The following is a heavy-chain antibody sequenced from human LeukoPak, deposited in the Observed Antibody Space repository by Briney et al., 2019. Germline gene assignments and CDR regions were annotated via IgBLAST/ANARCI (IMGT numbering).Heavy chain of an antibody. CDR1: GGSISSYY. J-gene: IGHJ4*02. CDR3: ARWDYDSSGYALYYFDY. D-gene: IGHD3-22*01. CDR2: IYTSGST. Sequence: SETLSLTCTVSGGSISSYYWSWIRQPAGKGLEWIGRIYTSGSTNYNPSLKSRATMSVDTSKNQFSLKLSSVTAADTAVYYCARWDYDSSGYALYYFDYWGQGTLVTVSP. V-gene: IGHV4-4*07.